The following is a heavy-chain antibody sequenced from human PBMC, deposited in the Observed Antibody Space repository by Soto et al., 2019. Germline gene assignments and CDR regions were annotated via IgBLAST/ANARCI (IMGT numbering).Heavy chain of an antibody. V-gene: IGHV3-23*01. CDR3: AKDLPTGYYYDSSGYYFSIPY. CDR2: ISGSGGST. CDR1: GFTFSSYA. D-gene: IGHD3-22*01. Sequence: GGFLRLSCAASGFTFSSYAMSSVRQAPWEGLEWVSAISGSGGSTYYADSVKGRFTISRDNSKNTLYLQMNSLRAEDTAVYYCAKDLPTGYYYDSSGYYFSIPYWGQGTLVTVSS. J-gene: IGHJ4*02.